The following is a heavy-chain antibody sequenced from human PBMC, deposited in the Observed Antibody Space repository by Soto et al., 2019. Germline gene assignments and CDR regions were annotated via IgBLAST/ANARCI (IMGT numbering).Heavy chain of an antibody. CDR2: VYIGGST. D-gene: IGHD2-15*01. J-gene: IGHJ6*02. Sequence: GGSLRLSCAASGFTVSSNYMSWVRRAPGKGLEWVSVVYIGGSTYNDDSAMGRFTNSRDNSKNTLYLQMNSLRAEDTAVYYCAREAIVEGIFYYYGMDVWGQGTTVTVS. V-gene: IGHV3-53*01. CDR1: GFTVSSNY. CDR3: AREAIVEGIFYYYGMDV.